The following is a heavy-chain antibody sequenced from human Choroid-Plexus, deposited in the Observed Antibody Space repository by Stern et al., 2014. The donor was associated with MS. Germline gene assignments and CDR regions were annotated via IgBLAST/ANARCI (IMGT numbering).Heavy chain of an antibody. V-gene: IGHV3-30*18. Sequence: VQLVESGGGVVQPGRPLRLSCVASGFTLGSCAMHGVRQAPGKGLAWVAGVSYDGSNKYYADSVKGRFTISRDNSQNTLYMQMSSLRPEDTAVYYCAKDRQYLTYFFDHWGQGSLVTVSS. J-gene: IGHJ5*02. CDR3: AKDRQYLTYFFDH. D-gene: IGHD2/OR15-2a*01. CDR1: GFTLGSCA. CDR2: VSYDGSNK.